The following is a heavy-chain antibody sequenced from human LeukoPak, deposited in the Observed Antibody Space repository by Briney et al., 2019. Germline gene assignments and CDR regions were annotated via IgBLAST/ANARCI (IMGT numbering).Heavy chain of an antibody. CDR3: ARVEGGNHLDY. CDR1: GFTFSNSW. Sequence: GGSLRLSCGVPGFTFSNSWMSWVRQAPGKGLEWVSVIHDVGTTHYADSVKGRFTISSDNSKNTMFLRMASLGAEDTAIYYCARVEGGNHLDYWGQGTLVSVSS. J-gene: IGHJ4*02. V-gene: IGHV3-53*01. CDR2: IHDVGTT. D-gene: IGHD2/OR15-2a*01.